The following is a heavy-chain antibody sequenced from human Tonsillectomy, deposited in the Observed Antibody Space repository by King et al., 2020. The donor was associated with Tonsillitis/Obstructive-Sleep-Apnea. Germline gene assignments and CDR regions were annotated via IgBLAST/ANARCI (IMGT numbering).Heavy chain of an antibody. Sequence: VQLVESGVEVKKPGASVKVSCKASGYTFTSYGICWVRQAPGQGLEWMGWISTYNRNTNYAQKFQGRVTMTTDTSTSTAYMELRSLRFDDAAVYYCARGDRVAAAGPDYWGQGTLVTVSS. J-gene: IGHJ4*02. CDR3: ARGDRVAAAGPDY. CDR2: ISTYNRNT. V-gene: IGHV1-18*01. CDR1: GYTFTSYG. D-gene: IGHD6-13*01.